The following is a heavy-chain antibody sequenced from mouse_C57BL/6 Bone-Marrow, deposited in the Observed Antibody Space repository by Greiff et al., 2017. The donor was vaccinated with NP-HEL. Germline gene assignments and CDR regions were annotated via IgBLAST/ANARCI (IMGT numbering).Heavy chain of an antibody. CDR1: GFNIKDDY. Sequence: EVQLQHSGAELVRPGASVKLSCTASGFNIKDDYMHWVKQRPEQGLEWIGWIDPENGDTEYASKFQGKATITADTSSNTAYLQLSSLTSEDTAVYYCTTGVEGDYWGQGTTLTVSS. CDR3: TTGVEGDY. V-gene: IGHV14-4*01. D-gene: IGHD1-1*01. CDR2: IDPENGDT. J-gene: IGHJ2*01.